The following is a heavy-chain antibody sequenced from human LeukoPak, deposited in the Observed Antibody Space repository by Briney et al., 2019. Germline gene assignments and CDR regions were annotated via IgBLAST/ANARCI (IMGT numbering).Heavy chain of an antibody. CDR3: ARVPSHDYGE. Sequence: GGSLRLSCAASGFTFSSYSTNWVRQAPGKGLEWVSSISSSSSYIYYADSVKGRFTISRDNAKNSLYLQMNSLRAEDTAVYYCARVPSHDYGEWGQGTLVTASS. D-gene: IGHD4-17*01. CDR2: ISSSSSYI. J-gene: IGHJ4*02. V-gene: IGHV3-21*01. CDR1: GFTFSSYS.